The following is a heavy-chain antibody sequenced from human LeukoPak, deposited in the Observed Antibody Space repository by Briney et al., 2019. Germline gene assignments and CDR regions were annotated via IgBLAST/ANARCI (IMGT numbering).Heavy chain of an antibody. Sequence: SETLSLTCTVSGGSMSFYYWNWIRQSPGKGLEWIGRIYTSGSTSYKPSLKSRVTISVDTSKDQFSLKLRSVTAADTAVYYCARETSQKGAHYMDVWGKGTTVTISS. V-gene: IGHV4-4*07. J-gene: IGHJ6*03. CDR1: GGSMSFYY. CDR2: IYTSGST. CDR3: ARETSQKGAHYMDV. D-gene: IGHD3-16*01.